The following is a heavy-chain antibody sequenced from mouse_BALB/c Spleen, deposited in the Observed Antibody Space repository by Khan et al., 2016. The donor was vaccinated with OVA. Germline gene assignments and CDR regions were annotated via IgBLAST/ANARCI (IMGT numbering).Heavy chain of an antibody. D-gene: IGHD2-1*01. Sequence: QIQLVQSGPELKKPGETVKISCKASGYTFSNYGMNWVKQAPGKGLKWMGWINTYTGEPTYADDFKGRFAFSLETSASTAYLQINNLKNEDTATDFCARSTLYWYFDVWGAGTTVTVSS. CDR1: GYTFSNYG. V-gene: IGHV9-3-1*01. CDR2: INTYTGEP. J-gene: IGHJ1*01. CDR3: ARSTLYWYFDV.